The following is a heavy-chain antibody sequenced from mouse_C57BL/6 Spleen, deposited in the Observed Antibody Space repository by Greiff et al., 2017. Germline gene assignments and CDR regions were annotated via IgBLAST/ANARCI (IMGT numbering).Heavy chain of an antibody. Sequence: QVQLQQSGPGLVAPSQSLSLTCAVSGFSLTSYAISWVRQPPGKGLEWLGVIWNGGGKNYNAALKSRLSINKDNSKSQVFLKMISLQTDDTARYYCARTGLTGTFDYWGKGTTLTVSS. J-gene: IGHJ2*01. V-gene: IGHV2-9-1*01. CDR3: ARTGLTGTFDY. CDR1: GFSLTSYA. D-gene: IGHD4-1*01. CDR2: IWNGGGK.